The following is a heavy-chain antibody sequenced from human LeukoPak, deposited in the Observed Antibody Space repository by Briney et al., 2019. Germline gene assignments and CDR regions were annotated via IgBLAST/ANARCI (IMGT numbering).Heavy chain of an antibody. Sequence: ASVKVSCKASGYTFTGYSLHWVRQAPGQGLEWMGWINPNSGVTNYEQKFQGRVTMARVTSISTAYMELSSLRSDDTAVYYCARGAHASGWYGDFDYWGQGTLVTVSS. D-gene: IGHD6-19*01. J-gene: IGHJ4*02. V-gene: IGHV1-2*02. CDR3: ARGAHASGWYGDFDY. CDR1: GYTFTGYS. CDR2: INPNSGVT.